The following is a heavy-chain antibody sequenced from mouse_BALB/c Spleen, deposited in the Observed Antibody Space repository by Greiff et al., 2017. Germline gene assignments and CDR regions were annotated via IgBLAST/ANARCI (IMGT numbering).Heavy chain of an antibody. CDR1: GFTFSSYA. V-gene: IGHV5-6-5*01. CDR3: ARGVYYDYDDGAWFAY. D-gene: IGHD2-4*01. CDR2: ISSGGST. J-gene: IGHJ3*01. Sequence: DVQLVESGGGLVKPGGSLKLSCAASGFTFSSYAMSWVRQTPEKRLEWVASISSGGSTYYPDSVKGRFTISRDNARNILYLQMSSLRSEDTAMYYCARGVYYDYDDGAWFAYWGQGTLVTVSA.